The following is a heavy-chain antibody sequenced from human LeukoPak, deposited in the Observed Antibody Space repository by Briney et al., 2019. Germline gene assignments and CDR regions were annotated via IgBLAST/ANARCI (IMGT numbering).Heavy chain of an antibody. CDR3: ASLTYYYDSSGYSSNDY. CDR1: GFTFSSYA. J-gene: IGHJ4*02. V-gene: IGHV3-23*01. CDR2: ISGSGGST. D-gene: IGHD3-22*01. Sequence: GGSLRLSCAASGFTFSSYAMSWVRQAPGKGLEWVSAISGSGGSTYYADSVKGRFTISRDNSKNTLYLQMNSLRAEDAAVYYCASLTYYYDSSGYSSNDYWGQGTLVTVSS.